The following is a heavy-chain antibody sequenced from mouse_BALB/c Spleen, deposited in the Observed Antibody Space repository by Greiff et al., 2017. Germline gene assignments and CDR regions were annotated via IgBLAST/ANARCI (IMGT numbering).Heavy chain of an antibody. CDR3: ARGRHYYGFDY. J-gene: IGHJ2*01. Sequence: EVKLVESGGGLVKPGGSLKLSCAASGFTFSSYAMSWVRQTPEKRLEWVASISSGGSTYYPDSVKGRFTISRDNARNILYLQMSSLRSEDTAMYYCARGRHYYGFDYWGQGTTLTVSS. CDR1: GFTFSSYA. V-gene: IGHV5-6-5*01. CDR2: ISSGGST. D-gene: IGHD1-2*01.